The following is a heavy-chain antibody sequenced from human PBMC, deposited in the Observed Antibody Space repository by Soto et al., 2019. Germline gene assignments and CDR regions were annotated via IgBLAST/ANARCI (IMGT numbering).Heavy chain of an antibody. CDR1: GGIFTNNA. D-gene: IGHD3-9*01. Sequence: VQVVQSGAEVKKPGSSVKVSCKVSGGIFTNNAISWVRQVPGKGLEWMAIIYPGDSDTRYSPSFQGQVTISVDKSITTTYLRWSSLKASDTATYYCARHVGDATGSYSNWFDSWGQGTLVTVSS. CDR3: ARHVGDATGSYSNWFDS. V-gene: IGHV5-51*01. CDR2: IYPGDSDT. J-gene: IGHJ5*01.